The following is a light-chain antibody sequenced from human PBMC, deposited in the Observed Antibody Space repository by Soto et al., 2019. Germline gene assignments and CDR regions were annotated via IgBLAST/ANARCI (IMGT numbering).Light chain of an antibody. CDR2: DAS. Sequence: MTQSPVTLSVSPGERATLSCRASQFIGSNLAWYQQKPAQPPRLLIYDASTRATGIPARFSGSGSGTEFTLTISSLQSEDFAVYYCQQYNNWPPLTLGGGTKVYIK. V-gene: IGKV3-15*01. CDR1: QFIGSN. CDR3: QQYNNWPPLT. J-gene: IGKJ4*01.